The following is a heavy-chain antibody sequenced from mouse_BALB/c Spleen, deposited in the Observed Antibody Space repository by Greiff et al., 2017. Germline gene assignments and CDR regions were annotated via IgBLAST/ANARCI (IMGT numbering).Heavy chain of an antibody. Sequence: VQLQQPGAELVKPGASVKLSCKASGYTFTSYWMHWVKQRPGQGLEWIGEIDPSDSYTNYNQKFKGKATLTVDKSSSTAYMQLSSLTSEDSAVYYCARSGRPAWFAYWGQGTLVTVSA. CDR2: IDPSDSYT. J-gene: IGHJ3*01. V-gene: IGHV1-69*02. CDR3: ARSGRPAWFAY. D-gene: IGHD3-1*01. CDR1: GYTFTSYW.